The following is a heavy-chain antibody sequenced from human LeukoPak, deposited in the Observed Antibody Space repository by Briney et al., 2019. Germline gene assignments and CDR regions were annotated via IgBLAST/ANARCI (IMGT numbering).Heavy chain of an antibody. J-gene: IGHJ4*02. CDR1: GGSISSYY. Sequence: SEALSLTCTVSGGSISSYYWSWIRQPPGKGLEWIGYIYYSGSTNYNPSLKSRVTISVDTSKNQFSLKLSSVTAADTAVYYCARASGSYLFDYWGQGTLVTVSS. D-gene: IGHD1-26*01. V-gene: IGHV4-59*08. CDR2: IYYSGST. CDR3: ARASGSYLFDY.